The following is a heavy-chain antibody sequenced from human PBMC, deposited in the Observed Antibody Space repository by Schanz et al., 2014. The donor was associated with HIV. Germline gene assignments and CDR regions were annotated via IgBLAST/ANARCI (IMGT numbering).Heavy chain of an antibody. Sequence: QVQLVQSGAEVKKPGSSVKVSCKASGGSFSSYAINWVRQAPGQGLEWMGTIIPIFATADSAQKFQGRLTITADDSTSTAYMELSSLGSEDTAMYYCARGNLAWCGGGSCYTRFQFFQVWGQGTLITVSS. CDR1: GGSFSSYA. D-gene: IGHD2-15*01. J-gene: IGHJ1*01. V-gene: IGHV1-69*18. CDR3: ARGNLAWCGGGSCYTRFQFFQV. CDR2: IIPIFATA.